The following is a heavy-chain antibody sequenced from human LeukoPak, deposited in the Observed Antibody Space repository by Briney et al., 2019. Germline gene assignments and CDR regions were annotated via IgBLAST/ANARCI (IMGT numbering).Heavy chain of an antibody. V-gene: IGHV3-11*01. CDR2: ISSSGSSI. Sequence: GGSLRLSCAASGFTFSDYYMSWIRQAPGKGLEWVSYISSSGSSIYYADSVKGRFTISRGNAKNSLYLQMNSLRAEDTAVYYCARDKTSSSFDYWGQGTLVTVSS. CDR1: GFTFSDYY. D-gene: IGHD6-6*01. J-gene: IGHJ4*02. CDR3: ARDKTSSSFDY.